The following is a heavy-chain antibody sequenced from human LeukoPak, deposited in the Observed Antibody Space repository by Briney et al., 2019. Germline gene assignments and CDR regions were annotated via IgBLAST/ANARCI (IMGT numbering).Heavy chain of an antibody. Sequence: SETLSLTCAVYGGSFSGYYWSWIRQPPGKGLEWIGEINHSGSTNYNPSLKSRVTISVDTSKNQFSLKLSSVTAADTAVYYCARGRAGYCSSTSCYAGRVDYWGQGTLVTVSP. V-gene: IGHV4-34*01. J-gene: IGHJ4*02. CDR1: GGSFSGYY. CDR2: INHSGST. D-gene: IGHD2-2*01. CDR3: ARGRAGYCSSTSCYAGRVDY.